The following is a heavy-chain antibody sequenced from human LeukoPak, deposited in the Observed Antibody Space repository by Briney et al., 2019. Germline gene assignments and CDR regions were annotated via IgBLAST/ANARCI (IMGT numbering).Heavy chain of an antibody. CDR1: GFTFSSYG. CDR2: ISYDGSNK. CDR3: AGIDY. V-gene: IGHV3-30*03. J-gene: IGHJ4*02. Sequence: GGSLRLSCAASGFTFSSYGMHWVRQAPGKGLEWVAVISYDGSNKYYADSVKGRFTISRDNSKNTLYLQMYSLRAEDTAVYYCAGIDYWGQGTLVTVSS.